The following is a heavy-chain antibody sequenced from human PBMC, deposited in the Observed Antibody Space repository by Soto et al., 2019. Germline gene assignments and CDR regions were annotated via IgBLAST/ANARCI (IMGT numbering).Heavy chain of an antibody. J-gene: IGHJ6*02. V-gene: IGHV3-23*01. CDR2: ISGSGGSE. CDR1: GFTFTSYA. Sequence: GGSLRLSCADSGFTFTSYAMTWVRQAPRKGLEWVSAISGSGGSEFYADSVKGRFTISRDNSKNTLYLQMESLRAEDTALYYCAKGDTTMITDYYAMDVWGQGTTVTVS. CDR3: AKGDTTMITDYYAMDV. D-gene: IGHD5-18*01.